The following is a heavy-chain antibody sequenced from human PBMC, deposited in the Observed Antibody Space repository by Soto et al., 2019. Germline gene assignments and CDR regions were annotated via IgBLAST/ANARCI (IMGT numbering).Heavy chain of an antibody. CDR2: IYSAGNK. J-gene: IGHJ6*02. CDR1: GFTVSSNY. D-gene: IGHD1-26*01. V-gene: IGHV3-53*01. CDR3: ARTPRESGSYYYHGLDV. Sequence: GSLRLSCAASGFTVSSNYMNWVRQAPGKGLEWVSVIYSAGNKYYADSVKGRFTISRDNSENTLYLQMHSLRAEDTAVYYCARTPRESGSYYYHGLDVWGQGTTVTVSS.